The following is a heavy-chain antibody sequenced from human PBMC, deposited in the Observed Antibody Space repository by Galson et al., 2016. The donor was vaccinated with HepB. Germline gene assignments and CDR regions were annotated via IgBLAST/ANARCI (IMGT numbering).Heavy chain of an antibody. J-gene: IGHJ4*02. V-gene: IGHV3-30*18. Sequence: SLRLSCAASAFTFSTYGMPWVRQAPGKGLEWVAVISYDGSKKYYADSVKGRFTISRDNSKNTLYLQMNSLRTEDTAVYYCAKDPYYYGSGSYYLDYWGQGTLVTGSS. CDR1: AFTFSTYG. D-gene: IGHD3-10*01. CDR2: ISYDGSKK. CDR3: AKDPYYYGSGSYYLDY.